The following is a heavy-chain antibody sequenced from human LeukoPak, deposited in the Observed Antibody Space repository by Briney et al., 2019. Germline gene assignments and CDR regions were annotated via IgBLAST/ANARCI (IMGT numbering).Heavy chain of an antibody. CDR2: MKQDGYEK. J-gene: IGHJ4*02. CDR3: ARDGSGRKNYFDY. V-gene: IGHV3-7*04. CDR1: GFTFSNYW. Sequence: GGSLRLSCAASGFTFSNYWMSWVRQAPGKGLEWVASMKQDGYEKHYVDSVKGRFTISRDNAKDSLFLRMSSLRVEDTAVYYCARDGSGRKNYFDYWGQGTLITVSS. D-gene: IGHD1-26*01.